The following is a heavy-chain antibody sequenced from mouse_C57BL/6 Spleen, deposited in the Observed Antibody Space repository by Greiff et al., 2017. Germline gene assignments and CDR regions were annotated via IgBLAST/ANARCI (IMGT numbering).Heavy chain of an antibody. CDR3: ARGISLITTVVPLDY. Sequence: QVQLQQSGAELARPGASVKLSCKASGFTFTSYGISWVQQRTGQGLEWIGEIYPRSGNTYYNEKFKGKDTLTAAKSSSTAYIELLSLTSEDSAVYYCARGISLITTVVPLDYWGQGTTLTVSS. CDR1: GFTFTSYG. D-gene: IGHD1-1*01. CDR2: IYPRSGNT. V-gene: IGHV1-81*01. J-gene: IGHJ2*01.